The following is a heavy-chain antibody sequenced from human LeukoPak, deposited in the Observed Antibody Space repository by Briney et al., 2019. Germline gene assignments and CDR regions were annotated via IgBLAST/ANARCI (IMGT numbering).Heavy chain of an antibody. D-gene: IGHD3-9*01. J-gene: IGHJ4*02. CDR2: IYYSGST. CDR1: SGSFSSSSYY. Sequence: SETLSLTCTVSSGSFSSSSYYWGWIRQPPGKGLEWIGIIYYSGSTYYNPSLKSRVTISADTSKNQFSLKLSSVTAADTAVYHCARLNRYYDILTGYTIPYYFDYWGQGTLVTASS. V-gene: IGHV4-39*01. CDR3: ARLNRYYDILTGYTIPYYFDY.